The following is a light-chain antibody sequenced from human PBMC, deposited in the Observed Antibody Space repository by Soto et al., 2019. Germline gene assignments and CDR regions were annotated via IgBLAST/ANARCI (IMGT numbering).Light chain of an antibody. CDR1: PSVSSSY. CDR3: QQYGSSPPWT. V-gene: IGKV3-20*01. J-gene: IGKJ1*01. Sequence: EIVLTQSPGTLSLSPGERATLSCSASPSVSSSYLAWYQQKPGQAPRLLIYGASSRATGIPDRFSGSGSGTDFTLTISRLEPEDFAVYYCQQYGSSPPWTFGQGTKVEIK. CDR2: GAS.